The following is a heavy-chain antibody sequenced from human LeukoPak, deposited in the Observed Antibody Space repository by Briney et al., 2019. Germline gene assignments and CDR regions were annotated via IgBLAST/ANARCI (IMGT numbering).Heavy chain of an antibody. J-gene: IGHJ4*02. CDR2: ISWNGGST. Sequence: GGSLRLSCAASGFTFDDHGMHWVRQGPGKGLEWVSGISWNGGSTGYAGSVKGRFTISRDNTKNSLYLQMNSLRPEDTAFYYCTKELYTTNHFDSWGQGTLVTVSS. CDR1: GFTFDDHG. CDR3: TKELYTTNHFDS. V-gene: IGHV3-9*01. D-gene: IGHD2-2*02.